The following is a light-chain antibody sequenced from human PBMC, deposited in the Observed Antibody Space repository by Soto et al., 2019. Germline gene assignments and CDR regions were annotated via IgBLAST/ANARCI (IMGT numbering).Light chain of an antibody. Sequence: QSVWTQPAALSGSPGQSITISCTGTANDYVSWYQQHPGKAPKLMIYDVSNRPSGVSNRFSGSKSGSTASLTISGLQAEDEADYYCYSIRGTPGVFGGGTKLTVL. V-gene: IGLV2-14*03. CDR1: ANDY. CDR3: YSIRGTPGV. J-gene: IGLJ3*02. CDR2: DVS.